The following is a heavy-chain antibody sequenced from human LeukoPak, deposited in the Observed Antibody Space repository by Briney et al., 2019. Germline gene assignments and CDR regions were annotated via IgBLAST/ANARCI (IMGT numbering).Heavy chain of an antibody. CDR3: ARVTHLGENWFDP. D-gene: IGHD3-10*01. V-gene: IGHV4-31*03. CDR2: IYYSGST. J-gene: IGHJ5*02. CDR1: GGSISSGGYY. Sequence: PSETLSLTCTVSGGSISSGGYYWSWIRQHPGKGLEWIGYIYYSGSTYYNPSLKSRVTISVDTSKNQFSLKLSSVTAADTAVYYCARVTHLGENWFDPWGQGTLVTVSS.